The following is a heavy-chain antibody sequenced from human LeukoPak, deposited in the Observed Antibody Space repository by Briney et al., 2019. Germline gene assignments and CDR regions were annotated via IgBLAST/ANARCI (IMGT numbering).Heavy chain of an antibody. J-gene: IGHJ4*02. CDR1: GGSISSSSYY. V-gene: IGHV4-39*01. CDR3: ARHYYGSGSHFDY. CDR2: IYYSGST. D-gene: IGHD3-10*01. Sequence: SKTLSLTCTVSGGSISSSSYYWGWIRQPPGKGLEWIGSIYYSGSTYYNPSLKSRVTISVDTSKNQFSLKLSSVTAADTAVYYCARHYYGSGSHFDYWGQGTLVTVSS.